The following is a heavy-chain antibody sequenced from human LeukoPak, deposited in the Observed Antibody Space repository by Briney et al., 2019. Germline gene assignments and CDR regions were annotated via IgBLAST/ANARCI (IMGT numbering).Heavy chain of an antibody. V-gene: IGHV3-30*18. J-gene: IGHJ4*02. CDR3: AKGRYYYDSSGYYYFDY. D-gene: IGHD3-22*01. CDR1: GFTFSTYG. CDR2: TIYDGSKQ. Sequence: GGSLRLSCAASGFTFSTYGMHWVRQAPGKGLEWVAATIYDGSKQYYADSVKGRFTISRDNSKNTLYLQMNSLRAEDTAVYYCAKGRYYYDSSGYYYFDYWGQGTLVTVSS.